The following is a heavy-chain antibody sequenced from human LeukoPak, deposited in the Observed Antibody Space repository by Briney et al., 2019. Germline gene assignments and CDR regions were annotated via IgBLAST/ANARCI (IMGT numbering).Heavy chain of an antibody. CDR3: ARSEQWRGYAFDI. D-gene: IGHD6-19*01. Sequence: PSETLSLTCTVSGGSISSSSCYWGWIRQPPGKGLVWIGSIYYSGSTNYNPSLKSRVTISVDTPKNQFSLKLSSVTAADTAVYYCARSEQWRGYAFDIWGQGTMVTVSS. CDR2: IYYSGST. V-gene: IGHV4-39*07. J-gene: IGHJ3*02. CDR1: GGSISSSSCY.